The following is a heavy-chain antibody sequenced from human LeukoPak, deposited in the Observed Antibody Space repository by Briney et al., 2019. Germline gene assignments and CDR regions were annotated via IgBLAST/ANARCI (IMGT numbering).Heavy chain of an antibody. J-gene: IGHJ3*01. V-gene: IGHV4-39*07. CDR1: GVSISGSSYY. CDR2: IYYTGST. Sequence: SETLPLTFPVSGVSISGSSYYWAWIRPPPGKGLELIGNIYYTGSTYYNPSLKSRVTISLDTSKNQFSLKLTSVTAADTALYYCARKRGGFPSLWGQGTMVTVSS. D-gene: IGHD6-25*01. CDR3: ARKRGGFPSL.